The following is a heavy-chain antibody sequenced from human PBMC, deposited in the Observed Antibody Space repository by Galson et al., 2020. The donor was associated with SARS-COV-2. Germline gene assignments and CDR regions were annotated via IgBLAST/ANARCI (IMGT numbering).Heavy chain of an antibody. V-gene: IGHV3-33*01. J-gene: IGHJ4*02. CDR2: IYYDGSEK. Sequence: GESLKISCAASGFTFSSYGMHWVRQAPGKGLEWVAQIYYDGSEKYYGDSVKGRFTISRDSSNNTVYLQMNNLRADDTAVYYCARDGQSSSGWAFDYWGQGTLVTVSS. D-gene: IGHD6-19*01. CDR3: ARDGQSSSGWAFDY. CDR1: GFTFSSYG.